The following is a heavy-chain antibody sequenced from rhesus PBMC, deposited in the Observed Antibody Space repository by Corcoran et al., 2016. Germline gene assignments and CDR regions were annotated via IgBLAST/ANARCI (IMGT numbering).Heavy chain of an antibody. V-gene: IGHV4S11*01. CDR3: AGYYSGSYYYVPPLGY. Sequence: QVQLQESGPGLVKPSETLSLTCAVSGGSFSGYYWGWIRQPPGKGLEWIGYISGSSGSTDYNPSLKSRVTLSVDTSKNQLSRKLSSVTAADTAVYYCAGYYSGSYYYVPPLGYWGQGVLVTVSS. J-gene: IGHJ4*01. CDR2: ISGSSGST. CDR1: GGSFSGYY. D-gene: IGHD3-16*01.